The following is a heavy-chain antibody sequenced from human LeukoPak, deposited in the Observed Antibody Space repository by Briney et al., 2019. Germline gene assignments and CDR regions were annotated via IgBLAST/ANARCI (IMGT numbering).Heavy chain of an antibody. CDR3: ATNSIRD. J-gene: IGHJ4*02. CDR2: IYYSGST. D-gene: IGHD3-3*02. Sequence: SETLSLTYTVSGGSISSSSYYWGWIRQPPGKGLEWIGSIYYSGSTYYNPSLKSRVTISVDTSKNQFSLKLTSVTAADTAVYYCATNSIRDWGQGTLVTVSS. CDR1: GGSISSSSYY. V-gene: IGHV4-39*01.